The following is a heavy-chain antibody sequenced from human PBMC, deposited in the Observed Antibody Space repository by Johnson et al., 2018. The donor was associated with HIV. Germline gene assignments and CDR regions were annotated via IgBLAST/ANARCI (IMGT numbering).Heavy chain of an antibody. V-gene: IGHV3-23*04. CDR1: GFTFSIYA. CDR3: ARVRRSGTYYVDAFDI. D-gene: IGHD1-26*01. Sequence: VQLVESGGGLVQPGGSLRLSCAASGFTFSIYAMTWVRQAPGKGLEWVSTISGSGSSTFYRDSVKGRFTISRDNVKNTLYLQMNSLRAEDTAVYYCARVRRSGTYYVDAFDIWGQGTMVTVSS. J-gene: IGHJ3*02. CDR2: ISGSGSST.